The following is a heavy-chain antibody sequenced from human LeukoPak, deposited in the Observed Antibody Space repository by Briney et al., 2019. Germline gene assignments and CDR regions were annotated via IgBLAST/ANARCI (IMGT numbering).Heavy chain of an antibody. CDR3: ARHAGGIAAAGTRPFDY. CDR1: GASFSSSTYH. CDR2: IYYGGGT. V-gene: IGHV4-39*01. D-gene: IGHD6-13*01. Sequence: SETLSLTCTVSGASFSSSTYHWGWIRHPPGKGLEWIGSIYYGGGTYYNPSLKSRVTMSVDASQKQFSLKLSSVTAADTAVYYCARHAGGIAAAGTRPFDYWGQGTLVTVSS. J-gene: IGHJ4*02.